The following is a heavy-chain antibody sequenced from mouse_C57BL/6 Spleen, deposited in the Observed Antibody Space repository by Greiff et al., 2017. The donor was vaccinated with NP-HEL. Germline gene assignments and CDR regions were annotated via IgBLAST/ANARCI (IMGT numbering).Heavy chain of an antibody. J-gene: IGHJ3*01. V-gene: IGHV1-54*01. CDR1: GYAFTNYL. CDR3: ASQGWGNFAY. Sequence: VQLQQSGAELVRPGTSVKVSCKASGYAFTNYLIEWVKQRPGQGLEWIGVINPGSGGPNYNEKFKGTATLTADKSSSTAYMQLSSLTSEDSAVSFCASQGWGNFAYWGQGTLVTVSA. D-gene: IGHD2-1*01. CDR2: INPGSGGP.